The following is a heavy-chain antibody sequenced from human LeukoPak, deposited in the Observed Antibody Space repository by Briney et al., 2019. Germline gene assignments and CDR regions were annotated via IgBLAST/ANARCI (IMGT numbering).Heavy chain of an antibody. Sequence: GALRLSCAASGFTFSSYGMSWVRQAPGKGLEWVSAISGSGGSTYYADSVKGRFTISRDNSKNTLYLQMNSLRAEDTAVYYCAKDISGSGSYYVNYWGQGTLVTVPS. CDR3: AKDISGSGSYYVNY. J-gene: IGHJ4*02. CDR2: ISGSGGST. V-gene: IGHV3-23*01. CDR1: GFTFSSYG. D-gene: IGHD1-26*01.